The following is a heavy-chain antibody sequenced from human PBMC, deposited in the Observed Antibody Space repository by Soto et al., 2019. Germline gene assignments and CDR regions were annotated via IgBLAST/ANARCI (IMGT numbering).Heavy chain of an antibody. CDR2: IIPILGIA. Sequence: ASVKVSCKASGGTFSSYAISWVRQAPGQGLEWMGGIIPILGIANYAQKFQGRVTITADKSTSTAYMELSSRRSEDTAVYYCARGYYDSSGYYGVALDYWGQGTLVTVSS. D-gene: IGHD3-22*01. J-gene: IGHJ4*02. V-gene: IGHV1-69*10. CDR3: ARGYYDSSGYYGVALDY. CDR1: GGTFSSYA.